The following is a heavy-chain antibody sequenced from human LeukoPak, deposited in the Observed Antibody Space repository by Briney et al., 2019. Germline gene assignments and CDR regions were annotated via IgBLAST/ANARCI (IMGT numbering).Heavy chain of an antibody. J-gene: IGHJ4*02. D-gene: IGHD3-22*01. CDR3: ARLNYDSSGYYQICYFDY. CDR1: GGSISSSSYY. Sequence: SETLSLTCTVSGGSISSSSYYWGWIRQPPGKGLEWIGSIYYSGSTYYNPSLKSRVTISVDTSKNQFSLNLSSVTAADTAVYYCARLNYDSSGYYQICYFDYWGQGTLVTVSP. V-gene: IGHV4-39*01. CDR2: IYYSGST.